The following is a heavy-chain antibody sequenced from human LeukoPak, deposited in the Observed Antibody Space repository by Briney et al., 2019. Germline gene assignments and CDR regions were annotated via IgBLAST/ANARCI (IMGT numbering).Heavy chain of an antibody. D-gene: IGHD3-9*01. V-gene: IGHV1-18*01. CDR1: GYTFTSYG. CDR2: ISAYNGNT. CDR3: ARYYDTLTGPYYFDY. J-gene: IGHJ4*02. Sequence: GASVKVSCKASGYTFTSYGISWGRQAPGQRREWMGWISAYNGNTNYAQKLQGRVTMTTDKSTSTAYMELRSLRSDDTAVYYCARYYDTLTGPYYFDYWGQGTLVTVSS.